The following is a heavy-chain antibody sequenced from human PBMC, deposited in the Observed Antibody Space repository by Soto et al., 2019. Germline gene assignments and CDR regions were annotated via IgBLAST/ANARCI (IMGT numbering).Heavy chain of an antibody. V-gene: IGHV6-1*01. Sequence: SQTLSLTCVISGDSVSSNSAGWNWIRQSPSRGLEWLGRTFYRSKWYNDYAVSLKGRISINADTSKNQFSLQLNSVTPEDTAVYYCSRGEYPDPANQHVMDVYGQATTVTVSS. CDR1: GDSVSSNSAG. CDR2: TFYRSKWYN. D-gene: IGHD2-2*01. CDR3: SRGEYPDPANQHVMDV. J-gene: IGHJ6*02.